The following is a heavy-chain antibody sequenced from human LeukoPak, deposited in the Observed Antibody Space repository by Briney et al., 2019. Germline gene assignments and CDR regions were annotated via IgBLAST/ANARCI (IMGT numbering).Heavy chain of an antibody. CDR3: AKDYGGFYWYFDF. D-gene: IGHD3-10*01. CDR2: ISSSSSYT. V-gene: IGHV3-11*05. Sequence: GGSLRLSCAASGFTFSDYYMSWIRQAPGKGLEWVSYISSSSSYTNYADSVKGRFTISRDNSKNSLYLQMNSLRAEDTAVYYCAKDYGGFYWYFDFWGRGTLVTVSS. J-gene: IGHJ2*01. CDR1: GFTFSDYY.